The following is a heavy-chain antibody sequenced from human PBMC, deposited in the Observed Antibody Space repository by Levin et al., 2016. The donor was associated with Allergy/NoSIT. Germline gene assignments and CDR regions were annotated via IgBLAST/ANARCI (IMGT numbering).Heavy chain of an antibody. Sequence: GESLKISCAGAGFTFSSYSINWVRQAPGKGLEWVSYISGSGDIIYYSDSVRGRFTISRDNAKNSLFLQMNSLRVEDTAVYYCARAPQLSGHYFAYWGQGTLVTVSS. CDR2: ISGSGDII. V-gene: IGHV3-48*03. D-gene: IGHD5-24*01. CDR3: ARAPQLSGHYFAY. J-gene: IGHJ4*02. CDR1: GFTFSSYS.